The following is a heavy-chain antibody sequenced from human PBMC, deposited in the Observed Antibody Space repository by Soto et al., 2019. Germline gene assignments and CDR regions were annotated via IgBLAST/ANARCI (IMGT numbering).Heavy chain of an antibody. CDR3: AKGLRRLLRTQYYYGLDV. V-gene: IGHV3-23*01. J-gene: IGHJ6*02. CDR1: GFTFSPYA. Sequence: EVQLLESGGGLVQPGGSLRLSCAASGFTFSPYAMSWVRQAPGKGLEWVSSISGSGGSTNYADSVKGRFTVSRDNSKRTLSLQKNSLREEDTAIYYCAKGLRRLLRTQYYYGLDVWGRGTTVTVSS. D-gene: IGHD3-10*01. CDR2: ISGSGGST.